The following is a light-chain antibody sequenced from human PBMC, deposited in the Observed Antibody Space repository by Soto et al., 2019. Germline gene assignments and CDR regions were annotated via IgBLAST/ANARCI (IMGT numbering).Light chain of an antibody. Sequence: ETVMTQSPATLSVSPGERATLSCRASQSVNSNLAWYQQKLGQAPRVLIFGASTRATGIPARFSGSGSGTDFTLTISSLEPEDFAIYYCQQRQYWPPITFGQGTRIEIK. J-gene: IGKJ5*01. CDR1: QSVNSN. V-gene: IGKV3-15*01. CDR3: QQRQYWPPIT. CDR2: GAS.